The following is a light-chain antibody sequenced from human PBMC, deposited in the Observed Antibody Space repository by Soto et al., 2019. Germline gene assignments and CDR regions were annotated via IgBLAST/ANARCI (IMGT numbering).Light chain of an antibody. CDR1: SSNIGTVYD. CDR2: DNS. Sequence: QSVLTQPPSVSGAPGQRVTISCTGSSSNIGTVYDVHWYQQLPGTAPKLLIYDNSHRPSGVPERFSGSKSGTSASLAITGLQAEDEADYYCQSYDSNLSAYVFGTGTKLTVL. V-gene: IGLV1-40*01. CDR3: QSYDSNLSAYV. J-gene: IGLJ1*01.